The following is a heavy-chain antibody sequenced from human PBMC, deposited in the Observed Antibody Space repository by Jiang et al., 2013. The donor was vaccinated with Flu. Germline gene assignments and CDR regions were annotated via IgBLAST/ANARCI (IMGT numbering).Heavy chain of an antibody. V-gene: IGHV4-34*01. J-gene: IGHJ4*02. CDR2: INHSGST. CDR1: Y. CDR3: ARVFSGWYYDY. Sequence: YWSWIRQPPGKGLEWIGEINHSGSTNYNPSLKSRVTISVDTSKNQFSLKLSSVTAADTAVYYCARVFSGWYYDYWGQGTLVTVSS. D-gene: IGHD6-19*01.